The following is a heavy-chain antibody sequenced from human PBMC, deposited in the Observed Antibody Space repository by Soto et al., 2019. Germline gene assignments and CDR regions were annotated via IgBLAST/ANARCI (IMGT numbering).Heavy chain of an antibody. CDR2: IYSGGST. V-gene: IGHV3-66*01. CDR3: VGRGSLVYAITHYFDY. J-gene: IGHJ4*02. CDR1: GFTVSSNY. D-gene: IGHD2-8*01. Sequence: GGSLRLSCAASGFTVSSNYMSWVRQAPGKGLEWVSVIYSGGSTYYADSVKGRFTISRDNSKNTLYLQMNSLRAEDTAVYYCVGRGSLVYAITHYFDYWGQGTLVTVSS.